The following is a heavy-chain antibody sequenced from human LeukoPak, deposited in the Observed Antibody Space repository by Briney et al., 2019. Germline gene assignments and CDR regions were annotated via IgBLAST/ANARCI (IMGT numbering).Heavy chain of an antibody. Sequence: PGGSLRLSCAASGFTVSSNYMSWVRQAPGKGLEWFGSIYRNGSTYYNPSLKSRVTISVDTSKNHFSLKLSSVAATDTAVYYCAREHNFWSNYYRDTYYFDYWGQGTLVTVSS. V-gene: IGHV4-38-2*01. CDR3: AREHNFWSNYYRDTYYFDY. J-gene: IGHJ4*02. D-gene: IGHD3-3*01. CDR1: GFTVSSNY. CDR2: IYRNGST.